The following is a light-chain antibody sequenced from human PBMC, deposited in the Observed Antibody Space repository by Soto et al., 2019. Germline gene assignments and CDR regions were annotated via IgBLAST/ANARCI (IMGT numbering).Light chain of an antibody. Sequence: DIQMTQSPSSLSASVGDIFTITCRASQSISSWLAWYQQKPGKAPKLLIYDASSLESGVPSRFSGSGSGTEFTLTISSLQPDDFATYYCQQYNSYSLTFGGGTKVDTK. CDR2: DAS. J-gene: IGKJ4*01. V-gene: IGKV1-5*01. CDR1: QSISSW. CDR3: QQYNSYSLT.